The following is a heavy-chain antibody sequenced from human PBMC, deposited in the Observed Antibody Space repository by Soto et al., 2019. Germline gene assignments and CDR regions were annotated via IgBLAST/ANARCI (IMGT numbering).Heavy chain of an antibody. Sequence: LSLTCSVSGGSISTFYWSWIRQPPGKGLEWIGYIYYSENTKYNPSLKSRVTISDGTSKNQLSLKLRDVTAADTAVYYCARGGKDYWLFWGQGTLVTVSS. J-gene: IGHJ4*02. CDR1: GGSISTFY. D-gene: IGHD2-8*02. V-gene: IGHV4-59*01. CDR3: ARGGKDYWLF. CDR2: IYYSENT.